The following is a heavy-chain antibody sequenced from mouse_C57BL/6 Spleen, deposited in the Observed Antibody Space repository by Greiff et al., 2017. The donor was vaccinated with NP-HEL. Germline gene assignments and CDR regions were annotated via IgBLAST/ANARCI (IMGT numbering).Heavy chain of an antibody. CDR3: AREGFAWFAY. CDR2: MEPRDGST. CDR1: GYTFTDHP. J-gene: IGHJ3*01. Sequence: VQLQHSSAEGVKPGASVKISCKVSGYTFTDHPIHWMKQRPEQGLEWIGYMEPRDGSTKYNEKFKGKATLTADKSSSTAYMQLNSLTSEDSAVYFCAREGFAWFAYWGQGTLVTVSA. V-gene: IGHV1-78*01.